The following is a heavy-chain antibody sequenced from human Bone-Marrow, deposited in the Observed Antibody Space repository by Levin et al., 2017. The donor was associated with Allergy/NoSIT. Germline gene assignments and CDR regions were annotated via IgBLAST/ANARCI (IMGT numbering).Heavy chain of an antibody. J-gene: IGHJ2*01. Sequence: GASVKVSCAASGLTFSSYSMSWVRQAPGKGLEWVSSIGSGSSYMSSGSSYMFYGESVKGRFTISRDNAKNSLYLQMNSLRVEDTAMYYCVSPQAPADCGDDCFSVGGFDLWGRGTLVTVSS. CDR1: GLTFSSYS. V-gene: IGHV3-21*01. CDR3: VSPQAPADCGDDCFSVGGFDL. CDR2: IGSGSSYMSSGSSYM. D-gene: IGHD2-21*02.